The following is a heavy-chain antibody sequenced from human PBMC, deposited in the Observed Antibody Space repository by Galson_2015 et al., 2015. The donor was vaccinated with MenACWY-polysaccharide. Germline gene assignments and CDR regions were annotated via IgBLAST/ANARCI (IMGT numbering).Heavy chain of an antibody. Sequence: SLRLSCAGSGFTFSSYSMNWVRQAPGRGLEWVSYISSSSTIYYADSVKGRFTTSRDNAKNSLYLQMNSLRDEDTAVYYCARVLKGLVGATPDYWGQGTLVTVSS. CDR2: ISSSSTI. D-gene: IGHD1-26*01. CDR3: ARVLKGLVGATPDY. J-gene: IGHJ4*02. V-gene: IGHV3-48*02. CDR1: GFTFSSYS.